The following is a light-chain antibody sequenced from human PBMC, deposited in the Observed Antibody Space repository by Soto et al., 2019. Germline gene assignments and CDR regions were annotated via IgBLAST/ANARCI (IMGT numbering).Light chain of an antibody. Sequence: QSALTQPASVSGSPGQSITISCTGTSRDVGVYKYVSWYQQHPGKAPILMIFDGSNRPSGASNRCSGSESGNTASQTISGLRAEDEADYDCNSYTSSSPLVVFGGGTRLAVL. CDR2: DGS. V-gene: IGLV2-14*01. CDR3: NSYTSSSPLVV. CDR1: SRDVGVYKY. J-gene: IGLJ3*02.